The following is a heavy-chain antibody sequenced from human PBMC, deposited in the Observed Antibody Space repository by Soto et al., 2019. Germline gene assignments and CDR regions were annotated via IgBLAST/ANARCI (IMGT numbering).Heavy chain of an antibody. V-gene: IGHV4-59*08. CDR2: IYYSGST. D-gene: IGHD2-2*01. J-gene: IGHJ5*02. CDR1: GGSISSYY. CDR3: VRLSCSSTSCYDNWFDP. Sequence: SETLSLTCTVSGGSISSYYWSWIRQPPGKGLEWIGYIYYSGSTNYNPSLKSRVTISVDTSKNQFSLKLSSVTAADTAVYYCVRLSCSSTSCYDNWFDPWGQGTLVTVSS.